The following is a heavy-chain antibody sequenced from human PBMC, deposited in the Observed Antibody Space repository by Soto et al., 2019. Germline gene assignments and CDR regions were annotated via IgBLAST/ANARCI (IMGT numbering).Heavy chain of an antibody. Sequence: GASVKVSCKASGHTFTVYYIHCVLQSPLQGLEWMGWINPNSDATNYAQKFQGRVTMTRDTSINTAYLELSSLRSDDTAVYYCTSDGQRTKFDYWGQGTLVTVSS. V-gene: IGHV1-2*02. J-gene: IGHJ4*02. CDR3: TSDGQRTKFDY. CDR2: INPNSDAT. CDR1: GHTFTVYY.